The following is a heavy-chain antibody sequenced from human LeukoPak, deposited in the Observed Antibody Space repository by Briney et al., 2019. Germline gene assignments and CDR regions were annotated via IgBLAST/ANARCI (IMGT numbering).Heavy chain of an antibody. V-gene: IGHV1-69*05. CDR1: GGTFSSYA. D-gene: IGHD2-15*01. CDR2: IIPIFGTA. Sequence: SVKVSCKASGGTFSSYAISWVRQAPGQGLEWMGGIIPIFGTANYAQKFQGRVTITTDESTSTAYMELSSLRSEDTAVYYRARGAPDCSGGSCYRRDYYYYMDVWGKGTTVTVSS. J-gene: IGHJ6*03. CDR3: ARGAPDCSGGSCYRRDYYYYMDV.